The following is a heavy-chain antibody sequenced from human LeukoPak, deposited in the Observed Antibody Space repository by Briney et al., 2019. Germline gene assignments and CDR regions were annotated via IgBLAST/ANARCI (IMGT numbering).Heavy chain of an antibody. CDR3: ARGTSGWSEYFQH. V-gene: IGHV1-2*04. CDR1: GYTFTGYY. CDR2: INPNSGGT. D-gene: IGHD6-19*01. J-gene: IGHJ1*01. Sequence: ASVKVSRKASGYTFTGYYMHWVRQAPGQGLEWMGWINPNSGGTKYAQKFLGWVTLTRDTSISTANMELSRLTSDDTAVYYCARGTSGWSEYFQHWGQGTPVTVSS.